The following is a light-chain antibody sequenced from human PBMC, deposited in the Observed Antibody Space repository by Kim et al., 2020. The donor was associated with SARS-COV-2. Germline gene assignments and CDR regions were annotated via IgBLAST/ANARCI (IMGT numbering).Light chain of an antibody. CDR3: QSNDGRLSDVL. J-gene: IGLJ2*01. Sequence: QRVTIACSGSISDIGADSGVHWFRQIPGRPPQLLIFGHTNRASGVSDRFSGSKSGTSASLVITGLQPEDEGDYCCQSNDGRLSDVLFGGGTQLTVL. V-gene: IGLV1-40*01. CDR2: GHT. CDR1: ISDIGADSG.